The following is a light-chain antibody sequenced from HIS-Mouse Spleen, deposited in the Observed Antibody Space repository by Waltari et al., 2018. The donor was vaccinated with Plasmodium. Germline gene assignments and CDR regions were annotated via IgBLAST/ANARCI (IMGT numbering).Light chain of an antibody. J-gene: IGLJ1*01. Sequence: QSALTQPRSVSGSPGQSVTISCTGTSSDVGGYNYVSWYQQHPGKAPKLMIFDVSKRPSVVPDRFSGSKSGNTASRTISGLQGEDEADYYCCSYAGSYTYVFGTGTKVTVL. V-gene: IGLV2-11*01. CDR2: DVS. CDR1: SSDVGGYNY. CDR3: CSYAGSYTYV.